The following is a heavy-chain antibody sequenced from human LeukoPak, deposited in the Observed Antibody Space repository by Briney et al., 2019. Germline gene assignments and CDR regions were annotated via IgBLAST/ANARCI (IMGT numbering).Heavy chain of an antibody. CDR2: ISYDGSNK. V-gene: IGHV3-30*03. J-gene: IGHJ4*02. CDR1: GFTFSSYG. CDR3: ARLSGYDPDQNYFDY. D-gene: IGHD5-12*01. Sequence: GGSLRLSCAASGFTFSSYGMHWVRQAPGKGLEWVAVISYDGSNKYYADSVKGRFTISRDNAKNSLYLQMNSLRAEDTAVYYCARLSGYDPDQNYFDYWGQGTLVTVSS.